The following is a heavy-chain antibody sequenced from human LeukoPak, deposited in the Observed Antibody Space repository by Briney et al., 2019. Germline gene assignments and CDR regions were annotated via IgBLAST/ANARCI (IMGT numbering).Heavy chain of an antibody. D-gene: IGHD3-10*01. Sequence: GRSLRLSCAASGFTFSSYGMHWVRLAPGKGLEWVAVIWYDGSNKYYADSVKGRFTISRDNSKNTLYLQMNSLGAEDTAVYYCARDVVRGVIYYYYGMDVWGKGTTVTVSS. CDR3: ARDVVRGVIYYYYGMDV. CDR1: GFTFSSYG. J-gene: IGHJ6*04. V-gene: IGHV3-33*01. CDR2: IWYDGSNK.